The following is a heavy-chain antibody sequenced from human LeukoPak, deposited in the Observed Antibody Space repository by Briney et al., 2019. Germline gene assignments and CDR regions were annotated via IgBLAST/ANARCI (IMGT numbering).Heavy chain of an antibody. J-gene: IGHJ4*02. V-gene: IGHV4-4*07. CDR1: GGSISGYY. Sequence: PSETLSLTCTVSGGSISGYYWSWLRQPAGKGLEWIRSLYTSRSTNHNPSLKSRVTMSVDTSKNHFSLTLSSVTAADTAVNYCARENVAGSQYSYDSSGYYLFDYSGQGTLVTVSS. CDR3: ARENVAGSQYSYDSSGYYLFDY. D-gene: IGHD3-22*01. CDR2: LYTSRST.